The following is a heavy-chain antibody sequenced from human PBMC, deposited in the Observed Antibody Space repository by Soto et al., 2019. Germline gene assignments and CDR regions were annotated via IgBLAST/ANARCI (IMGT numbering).Heavy chain of an antibody. CDR2: INPSGGST. CDR1: GYTFTSYY. V-gene: IGHV1-46*01. J-gene: IGHJ3*02. CDR3: AAEEYSSGWYKDAFDI. Sequence: ASVKVSCKASGYTFTSYYMHWVRQAPGQGLEWMGIINPSGGSTSYAQKFQGRVTMTRDTSTSTAYMELSSLRSEDTAVYYCAAEEYSSGWYKDAFDIWGQGTMVTV. D-gene: IGHD6-19*01.